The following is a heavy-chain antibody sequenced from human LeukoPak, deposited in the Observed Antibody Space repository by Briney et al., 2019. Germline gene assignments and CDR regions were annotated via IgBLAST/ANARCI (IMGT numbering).Heavy chain of an antibody. CDR3: AKDQDIVVVPAADGYFDY. V-gene: IGHV3-30*18. CDR1: GFTFSSYG. D-gene: IGHD2-2*01. CDR2: ISYDGSNK. J-gene: IGHJ4*02. Sequence: TGGSLRLSCAASGFTFSSYGMHWVRQAPGKGLEWVAVISYDGSNKYYADSVKGRFTISRDNSKNTLYLQMNSPRAEDTAVYYCAKDQDIVVVPAADGYFDYWGQGTLVTVSS.